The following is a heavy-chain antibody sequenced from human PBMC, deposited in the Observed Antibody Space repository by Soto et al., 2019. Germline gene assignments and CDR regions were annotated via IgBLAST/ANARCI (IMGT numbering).Heavy chain of an antibody. CDR1: GAPVSSETHF. CDR3: AREDMSGTYYFDY. J-gene: IGHJ4*02. D-gene: IGHD1-26*01. V-gene: IGHV4-61*01. CDR2: MYYSGIT. Sequence: QVQLQESGPGLVKPSETLSLTCTDSGAPVSSETHFWTWIRQPPGKGLEWIGYMYYSGITNSNPALKSRVTLSVDRSRNQFSLSLNSVTAADTAVYYCAREDMSGTYYFDYWGPGIQVTVSS.